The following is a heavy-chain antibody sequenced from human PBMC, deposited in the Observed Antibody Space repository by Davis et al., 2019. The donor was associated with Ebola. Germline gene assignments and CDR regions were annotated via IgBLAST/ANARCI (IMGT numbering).Heavy chain of an antibody. Sequence: ASVKVSCKASGYTFTSYGISWVRQAPGQGLEWMGWITAHNGNTKYAQKVQGRVTMTTDTSTSTAYLDLRSLTSDDTAVYYCASGTTVTTDPYYYYMDVWGKGTRVTVSS. V-gene: IGHV1-18*04. CDR3: ASGTTVTTDPYYYYMDV. D-gene: IGHD4-11*01. CDR1: GYTFTSYG. CDR2: ITAHNGNT. J-gene: IGHJ6*03.